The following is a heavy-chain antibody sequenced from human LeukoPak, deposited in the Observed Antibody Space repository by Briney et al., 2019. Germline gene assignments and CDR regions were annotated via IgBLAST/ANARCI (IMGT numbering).Heavy chain of an antibody. CDR2: INPNSGGT. J-gene: IGHJ3*02. CDR1: GYTFTGYY. D-gene: IGHD3-9*01. Sequence: ASVKVSCKASGYTFTGYYMHWVRQAPGQGLEWMGWINPNSGGTNYAQKFQGRVTMTRDTSISTAYMELSRLRSDDTAVYYCARDCIPLRYFGWLSNRDAFDIWGQGTMVTVSS. CDR3: ARDCIPLRYFGWLSNRDAFDI. V-gene: IGHV1-2*02.